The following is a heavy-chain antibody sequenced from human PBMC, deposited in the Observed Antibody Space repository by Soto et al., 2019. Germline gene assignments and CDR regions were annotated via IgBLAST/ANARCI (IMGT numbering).Heavy chain of an antibody. D-gene: IGHD2-2*01. CDR3: ATVVPAAYYYYYMDV. CDR1: GYTFTSYA. CDR2: INAGNGNT. Sequence: GASVKVSCKAFGYTFTSYAMHWVRQAPGQRLEWMGWINAGNGNTKYSQKFQGRVTITRDTSASTAYMELSSLRSEDTAVYYCATVVPAAYYYYYMDVWGRGTTVTVSS. V-gene: IGHV1-3*01. J-gene: IGHJ6*03.